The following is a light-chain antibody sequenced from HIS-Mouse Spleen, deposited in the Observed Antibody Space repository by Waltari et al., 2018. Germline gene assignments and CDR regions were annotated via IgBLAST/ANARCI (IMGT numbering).Light chain of an antibody. CDR3: NSRDSSGNRWV. Sequence: SYELTQPPSVSVSPGQTARITCSGDALPKKYAYWYQQKSGQAPVLVIYEDRKRPSGIPDRFSGSSSGNTASLTITGAQAEDEADYYCNSRDSSGNRWVFGGGTKLTVL. V-gene: IGLV3-10*01. CDR1: ALPKKY. CDR2: EDR. J-gene: IGLJ3*02.